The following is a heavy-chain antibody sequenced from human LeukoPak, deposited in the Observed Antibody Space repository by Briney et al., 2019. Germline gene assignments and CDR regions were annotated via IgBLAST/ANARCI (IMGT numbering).Heavy chain of an antibody. CDR2: INSDGSST. V-gene: IGHV3-74*01. CDR3: ARDTGYCSGGSCYGAMDV. Sequence: LPGGSLRLSCAASGFTFSSYWMHWVRQAPGKGLVWVSRINSDGSSTSYADSVKGRFTISRDNAKNTLYLQMNSLRAEDTAVYYCARDTGYCSGGSCYGAMDVWGKGTTVTISS. D-gene: IGHD2-15*01. CDR1: GFTFSSYW. J-gene: IGHJ6*04.